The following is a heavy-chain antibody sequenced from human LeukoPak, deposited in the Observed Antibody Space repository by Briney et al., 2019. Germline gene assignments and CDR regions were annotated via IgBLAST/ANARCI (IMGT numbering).Heavy chain of an antibody. CDR3: TKDRQPDGLYNFDY. V-gene: IGHV3-23*01. J-gene: IGHJ4*02. CDR1: GFAFSSLA. D-gene: IGHD5-24*01. Sequence: GGSLRLSCAVSGFAFSSLAMHWVRQAPGKGLEWVSVITGDGKIIYYADSVKGRFSISRDNSRNTLYLQMNSLRAEDTATYYCTKDRQPDGLYNFDYWGQGTQVSVSS. CDR2: ITGDGKII.